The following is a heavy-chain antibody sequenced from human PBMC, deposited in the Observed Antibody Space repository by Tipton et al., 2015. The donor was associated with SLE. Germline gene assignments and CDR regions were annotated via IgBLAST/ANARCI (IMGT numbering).Heavy chain of an antibody. CDR3: AKIMSTVPAAPLDY. Sequence: SLRLSCAASGFRFSTFGLHWVRQAPGKGLEWVAVIWDDGSQQYHPDSAKGRFAISRDKSKNTLYLQMNSLRAEDTAFYCCAKIMSTVPAAPLDYWGQGTLVTVSS. J-gene: IGHJ4*02. CDR2: IWDDGSQQ. V-gene: IGHV3-33*03. CDR1: GFRFSTFG. D-gene: IGHD2-2*01.